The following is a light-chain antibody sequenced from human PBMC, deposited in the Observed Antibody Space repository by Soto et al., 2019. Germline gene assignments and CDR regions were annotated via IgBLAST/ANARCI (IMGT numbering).Light chain of an antibody. Sequence: DIQLTQSPSFLSASVGDRASITCRASEDISSYLAWYQRKPGKAPKVLISGASTLQSGVPSSFSGSGSGTEFTLTISSLQPEDFATYYCQQVKRSPLTFGGGTKVDIK. CDR1: EDISSY. V-gene: IGKV1-9*01. CDR2: GAS. J-gene: IGKJ4*01. CDR3: QQVKRSPLT.